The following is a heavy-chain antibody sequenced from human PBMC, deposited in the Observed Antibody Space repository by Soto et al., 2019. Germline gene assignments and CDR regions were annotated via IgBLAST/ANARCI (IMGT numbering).Heavy chain of an antibody. V-gene: IGHV5-10-1*01. CDR2: IDPSDSYT. D-gene: IGHD6-13*01. J-gene: IGHJ4*02. Sequence: PGESLKISCKGSGYSFTSYWISWVRQMPGKGLEWMGRIDPSDSYTNYSPSFQGHVTISADKSISTAYLQWSSLKASDTAMYYCAVSAAADYYFDYWGQGTLVTVSS. CDR1: GYSFTSYW. CDR3: AVSAAADYYFDY.